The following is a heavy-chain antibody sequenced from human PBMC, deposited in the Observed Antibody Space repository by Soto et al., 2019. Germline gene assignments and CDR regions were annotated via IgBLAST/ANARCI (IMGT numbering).Heavy chain of an antibody. J-gene: IGHJ4*02. Sequence: QLVESGGGVVRPGGSLKLSCACAGFTFGNAWLSWVRQAPGKGLEWVGRIKSKGDGETTDFAAPVKGRIAISRNDSENIVFLQMSSLKTEGTGVYYCTTGLGQQELVFDFWGQGAPVTVSS. CDR1: GFTFGNAW. CDR3: TTGLGQQELVFDF. CDR2: IKSKGDGETT. D-gene: IGHD7-27*01. V-gene: IGHV3-15*01.